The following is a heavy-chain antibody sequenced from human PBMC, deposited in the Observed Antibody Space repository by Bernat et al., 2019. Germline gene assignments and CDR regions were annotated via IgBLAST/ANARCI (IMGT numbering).Heavy chain of an antibody. CDR2: IKSKTDGGTT. J-gene: IGHJ4*02. D-gene: IGHD3-10*01. Sequence: EVQLVESGGGLVKPGGSLRLSCAASGFTFSNAWMNWVRQAPGKGLEWVGRIKSKTDGGTTDYAAPVKGRFTISRDDSKNTLYLQMNSLKTEDTAVYYCTTDQPGFGELENYWGQGTLVTVSS. CDR3: TTDQPGFGELENY. V-gene: IGHV3-15*07. CDR1: GFTFSNAW.